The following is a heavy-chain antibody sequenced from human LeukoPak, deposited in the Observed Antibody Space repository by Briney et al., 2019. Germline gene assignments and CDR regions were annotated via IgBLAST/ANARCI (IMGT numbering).Heavy chain of an antibody. Sequence: SETLSLTCTVSGGSISSYYWSRIRQPPGKGLEWIGYIYTSGSTNYNPSLKSRVTISVDTSKNQFSLKLSSVTAADTAVYYCARRLAYGSGSYYRGWFDPWGQGTLVTVSS. CDR3: ARRLAYGSGSYYRGWFDP. D-gene: IGHD3-10*01. CDR2: IYTSGST. J-gene: IGHJ5*02. CDR1: GGSISSYY. V-gene: IGHV4-4*09.